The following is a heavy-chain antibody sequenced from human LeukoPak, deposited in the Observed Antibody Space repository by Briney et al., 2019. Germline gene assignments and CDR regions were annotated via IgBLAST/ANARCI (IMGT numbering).Heavy chain of an antibody. V-gene: IGHV1-18*01. J-gene: IGHJ4*02. CDR2: ISAYNGNT. Sequence: ASVKVSCKASGYTFTSYGISWVRQAPGQGLEWMGWISAYNGNTNYAQKLQGRVTMTTDTSTSTAYMELRSLRSDDTAVYYCARDNDSRDPPHFDYWGQGTLVTVSS. D-gene: IGHD3-16*01. CDR3: ARDNDSRDPPHFDY. CDR1: GYTFTSYG.